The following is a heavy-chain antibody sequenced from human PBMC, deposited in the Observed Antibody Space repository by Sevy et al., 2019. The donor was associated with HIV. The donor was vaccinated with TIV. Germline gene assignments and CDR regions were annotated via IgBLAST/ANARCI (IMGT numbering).Heavy chain of an antibody. J-gene: IGHJ6*02. CDR2: IYYSGST. V-gene: IGHV4-31*03. CDR3: ARMRSGDYSYYYYYGMDV. D-gene: IGHD4-17*01. CDR1: GGSISSGGYY. Sequence: SQTLSLTCTVSGGSISSGGYYWSWIRQHPGKGLEWIGYIYYSGSTYYNPSLKSRVTISVDTSKNQFSLKLSSVTAADTAVYYCARMRSGDYSYYYYYGMDVWGQGTTVTVSS.